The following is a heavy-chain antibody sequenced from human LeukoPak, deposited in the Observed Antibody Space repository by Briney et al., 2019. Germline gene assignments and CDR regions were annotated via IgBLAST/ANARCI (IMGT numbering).Heavy chain of an antibody. J-gene: IGHJ6*02. D-gene: IGHD3-10*01. V-gene: IGHV4-34*01. CDR3: ARGQLMVRGFYYYYGMDV. Sequence: SETLSLTCAVYGGSFSGYYWSWIRQPPGKGLEWVGEIYHSESTNYNPSLKSRVTISVDTSKNQFSLKLSSVNAVDTAVYYCARGQLMVRGFYYYYGMDVWGQGTTVTVSS. CDR2: IYHSEST. CDR1: GGSFSGYY.